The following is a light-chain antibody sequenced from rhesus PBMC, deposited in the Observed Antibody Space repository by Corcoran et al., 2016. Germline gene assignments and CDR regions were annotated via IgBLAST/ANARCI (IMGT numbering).Light chain of an antibody. CDR3: TSDESSTTYI. J-gene: IGLJ1*01. CDR1: SSDIGGYNR. CDR2: EVI. Sequence: QAAPTQSPSVSGSPGQSVTISCTGTSSDIGGYNRVSWYQQHPGKAHKLMIYEVINRPSGVSDRFSGSKSSYTASLTIFGLKAEDEADYYCTSDESSTTYIFGTGTRLTVL. V-gene: IGLV2-13*03.